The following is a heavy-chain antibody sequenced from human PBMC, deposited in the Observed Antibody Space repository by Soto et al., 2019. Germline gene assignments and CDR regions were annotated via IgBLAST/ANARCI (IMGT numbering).Heavy chain of an antibody. Sequence: SETLSLTCTVSGGSVSSGSYYWSWIRQPPGKGLEWIGYIHYSGSTNYNLSLKSRVTISVDTSKNQFSLKLSSVTAADTAGYYRARRYSSSIDFWGQGTRVTVSS. CDR3: ARRYSSSIDF. V-gene: IGHV4-61*01. CDR2: IHYSGST. J-gene: IGHJ4*02. CDR1: GGSVSSGSYY. D-gene: IGHD6-13*01.